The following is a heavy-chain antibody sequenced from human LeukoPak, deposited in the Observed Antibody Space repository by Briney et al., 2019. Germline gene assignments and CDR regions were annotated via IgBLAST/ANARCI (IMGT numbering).Heavy chain of an antibody. V-gene: IGHV4-59*01. CDR2: IYYSGST. CDR1: GGSISSYY. CDR3: ARQSDSSTSHFDY. J-gene: IGHJ4*02. D-gene: IGHD2-2*01. Sequence: SETLSLTCTVSGGSISSYYWSWIRQPPGKGLEWIGYIYYSGSTNYNPSLKSRVTMSVDTSKNQFSLKLSSVTAADTAVYYCARQSDSSTSHFDYWGQGTLVTVSS.